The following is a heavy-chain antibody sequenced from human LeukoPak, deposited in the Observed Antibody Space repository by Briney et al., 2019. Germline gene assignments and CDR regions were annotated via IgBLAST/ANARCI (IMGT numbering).Heavy chain of an antibody. J-gene: IGHJ4*02. CDR3: ATGGHDFTPFYG. Sequence: GGSLRLSCAASGFTVSSNYMSWVRQAPGKGLEWVSSIKGGGGDPFYADSVKGRFTISRDNFKNTLFLQLNSLGAEDSAVYYCATGGHDFTPFYGWGQEPWSPSPQ. V-gene: IGHV3-53*01. CDR2: IKGGGGDP. CDR1: GFTVSSNY. D-gene: IGHD2-21*02.